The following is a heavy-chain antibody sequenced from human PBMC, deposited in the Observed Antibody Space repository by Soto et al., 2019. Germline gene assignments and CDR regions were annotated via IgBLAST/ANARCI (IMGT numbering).Heavy chain of an antibody. Sequence: PSETLSLTCTVSGGSISSYYWSWIRQPPGKGLEWIGYIYYSGSTNYNPSLKSRVTISVDTSKNQFSLKLSSVTAADTAVYYCARQDSIGFGELLYHFPSFWFDPWGQGTLVTVSS. CDR3: ARQDSIGFGELLYHFPSFWFDP. CDR1: GGSISSYY. V-gene: IGHV4-59*08. CDR2: IYYSGST. J-gene: IGHJ5*02. D-gene: IGHD3-10*01.